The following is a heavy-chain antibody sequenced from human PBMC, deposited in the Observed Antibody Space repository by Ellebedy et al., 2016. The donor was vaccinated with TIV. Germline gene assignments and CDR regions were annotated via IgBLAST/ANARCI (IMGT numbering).Heavy chain of an antibody. Sequence: GESLKISXAASGFTFSSYSMNWVRQAPGKGLEWVSYISGSSSHTSYADSVKGRFTISRDNAKNSVYLQMNSLRVDDAALYYCARTRGGEFDYWGQGTLVTVSS. CDR1: GFTFSSYS. D-gene: IGHD3-10*01. CDR2: ISGSSSHT. J-gene: IGHJ4*02. CDR3: ARTRGGEFDY. V-gene: IGHV3-21*01.